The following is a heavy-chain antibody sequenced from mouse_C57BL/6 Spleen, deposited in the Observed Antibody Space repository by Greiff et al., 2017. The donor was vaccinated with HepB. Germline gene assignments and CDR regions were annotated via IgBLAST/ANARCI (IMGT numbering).Heavy chain of an antibody. D-gene: IGHD3-2*02. V-gene: IGHV1-53*01. CDR1: GYTFTSYW. J-gene: IGHJ2*01. Sequence: QVHVKQPGTELVKPGASVKLSCKASGYTFTSYWMHWVKQRPGQGLEWIGNINPSNGGTNYNEKFKSKATLTVDKSSSTAYMQLSSLTSEDSAVYYCARSWPAQATGDYWGQGTTLTVSS. CDR2: INPSNGGT. CDR3: ARSWPAQATGDY.